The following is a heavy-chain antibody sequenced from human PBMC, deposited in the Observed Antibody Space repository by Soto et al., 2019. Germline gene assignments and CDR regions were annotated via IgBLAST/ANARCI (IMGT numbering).Heavy chain of an antibody. D-gene: IGHD2-21*01. CDR1: GFTFSSYW. V-gene: IGHV3-7*03. J-gene: IGHJ5*02. Sequence: GGSLRRCFAASGFTFSSYWLSWVRQAPGKVLEWVANIKQDGSEKYYVDSVKGRFTISRDNAKNSLYLQMNSLRAEDTAVYYCARVLLPWFDHWGQGTQVTVSS. CDR2: IKQDGSEK. CDR3: ARVLLPWFDH.